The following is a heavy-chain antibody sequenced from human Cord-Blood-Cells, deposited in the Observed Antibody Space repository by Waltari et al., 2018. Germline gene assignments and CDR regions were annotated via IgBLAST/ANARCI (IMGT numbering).Heavy chain of an antibody. Sequence: QVQLQQWGAGLLKPSETLSLTCAVYGGSFSGYYWRWIRQPPGKGLEWIGEINHSGSTNYNPSLKSRVTISVDTSKNQFSLKLSSVTAADTAVYYCARGGGYCSSTSCFVKSYYYYGMDVWGQGTTVTVSS. CDR1: GGSFSGYY. CDR3: ARGGGYCSSTSCFVKSYYYYGMDV. J-gene: IGHJ6*02. D-gene: IGHD2-2*01. V-gene: IGHV4-34*01. CDR2: INHSGST.